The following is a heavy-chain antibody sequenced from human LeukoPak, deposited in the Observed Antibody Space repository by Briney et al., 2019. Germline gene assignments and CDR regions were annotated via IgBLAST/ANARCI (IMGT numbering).Heavy chain of an antibody. CDR3: AKDSASVRVTAIFDS. D-gene: IGHD2-21*02. Sequence: PGGSLRLSCAASGFSFSSYAMRWVRQAPGKGLEWVSGISGCGGGTAYEDSVKGRFTISRDNSKNTLFLHMNSLRAEDTAVYFCAKDSASVRVTAIFDSWGQGSLVTVSS. J-gene: IGHJ4*02. V-gene: IGHV3-23*01. CDR1: GFSFSSYA. CDR2: ISGCGGGT.